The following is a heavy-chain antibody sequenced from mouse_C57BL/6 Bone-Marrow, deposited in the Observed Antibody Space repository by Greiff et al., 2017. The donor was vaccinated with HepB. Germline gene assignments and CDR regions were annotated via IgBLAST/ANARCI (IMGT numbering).Heavy chain of an antibody. CDR3: ARRGYGSSYDY. D-gene: IGHD1-1*01. CDR2: IYIVNGYT. Sequence: DVKLQESGAELVRPGSSVKMSCKTSGYTFTSYGINWVKQRPGQGLEWIGYIYIVNGYTEYNEKVKGKATLTSDTSSRTAYMQISSLTSDDSALYFCARRGYGSSYDYWGQGTTLTGSS. J-gene: IGHJ2*01. CDR1: GYTFTSYG. V-gene: IGHV1-58*01.